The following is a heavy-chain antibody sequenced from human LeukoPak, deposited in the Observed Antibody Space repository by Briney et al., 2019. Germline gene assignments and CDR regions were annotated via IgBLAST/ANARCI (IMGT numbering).Heavy chain of an antibody. Sequence: SVKVSCKASGYTFTSYGISWVRQAPGQGLEWMGGITPIFGTANYAQKFQGRVTITADESTSTAYMELSSLRSEDTAVYYCARAASQTKYYYDSSGYQDAFDIWGQGTMVTVSS. J-gene: IGHJ3*02. D-gene: IGHD3-22*01. V-gene: IGHV1-69*13. CDR2: ITPIFGTA. CDR1: GYTFTSYG. CDR3: ARAASQTKYYYDSSGYQDAFDI.